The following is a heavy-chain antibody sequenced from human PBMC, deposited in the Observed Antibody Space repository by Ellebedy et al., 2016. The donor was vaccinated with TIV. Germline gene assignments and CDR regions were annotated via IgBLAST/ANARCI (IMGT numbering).Heavy chain of an antibody. CDR2: ISGDGSRA. J-gene: IGHJ4*02. CDR3: AKDQTPADGIYYFDY. CDR1: GFTFSRHS. V-gene: IGHV3-23*01. Sequence: GGSLRLSCVASGFTFSRHSMAWVRQAPGKGLEWVSDISGDGSRAEYADFVKGRFTISIDNSKNTLYLQMNRLRAEDTALYHCAKDQTPADGIYYFDYWGQGTLVTASS. D-gene: IGHD6-13*01.